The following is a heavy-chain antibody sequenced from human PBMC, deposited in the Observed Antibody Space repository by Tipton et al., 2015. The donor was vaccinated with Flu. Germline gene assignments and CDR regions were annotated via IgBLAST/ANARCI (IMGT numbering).Heavy chain of an antibody. J-gene: IGHJ1*01. D-gene: IGHD2-2*02. V-gene: IGHV3-74*01. Sequence: SLRLSCAASEFIFSTSWMHWVRQAPGKGLEWVSRINGDESSTTYADSVKGRFRVSRDNAKDTLYLQMNSLRADDTAVYYCAREGGYCNSATCYKYFQHWGQGTLVTVYS. CDR3: AREGGYCNSATCYKYFQH. CDR1: EFIFSTSW. CDR2: INGDESST.